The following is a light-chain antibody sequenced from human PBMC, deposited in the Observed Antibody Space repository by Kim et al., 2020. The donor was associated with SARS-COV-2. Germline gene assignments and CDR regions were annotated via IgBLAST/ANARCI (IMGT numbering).Light chain of an antibody. Sequence: SLGERATLSCRASQSVGSYLAWYQQRPGQAPSLLIYDASNRATGIPGRFSGSGSGTDFTLTISSLEPEDFGVYYCQQRRDWPSITFGQGTRLEIK. CDR2: DAS. V-gene: IGKV3-11*01. CDR1: QSVGSY. CDR3: QQRRDWPSIT. J-gene: IGKJ5*01.